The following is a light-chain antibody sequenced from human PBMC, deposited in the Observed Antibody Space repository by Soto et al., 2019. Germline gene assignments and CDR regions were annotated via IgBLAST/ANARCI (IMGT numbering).Light chain of an antibody. CDR3: SSYTSSSTLV. J-gene: IGLJ2*01. Sequence: QSALTQPASVSGSPGQSITISCTGTSSDVGGYNYVSWYQQHPGKAPKLMIYDVSNRPSGVSNRFSGSKSGNTASLNISGLQAEEEADYYCSSYTSSSTLVFGGGTKLTVL. CDR2: DVS. V-gene: IGLV2-14*01. CDR1: SSDVGGYNY.